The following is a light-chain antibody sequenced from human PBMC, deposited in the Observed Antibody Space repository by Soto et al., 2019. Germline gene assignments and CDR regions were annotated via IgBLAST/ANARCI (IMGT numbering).Light chain of an antibody. Sequence: EIVLTQSPGTLSLSPGERATLSCRASQSIGSSYLAWYQQKPGQAPRLLIYGASSRATGIPDRFSGSGSGTDFTLSISRLEPEDFAVYYCPQYAGSPWTFGQGTKVEIK. CDR2: GAS. J-gene: IGKJ1*01. V-gene: IGKV3-20*01. CDR3: PQYAGSPWT. CDR1: QSIGSSY.